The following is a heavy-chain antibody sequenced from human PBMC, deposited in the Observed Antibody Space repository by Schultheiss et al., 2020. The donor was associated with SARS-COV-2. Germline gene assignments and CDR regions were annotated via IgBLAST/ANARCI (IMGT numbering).Heavy chain of an antibody. J-gene: IGHJ6*02. CDR1: GFTFSNYW. D-gene: IGHD5-18*01. CDR2: IRNKPNSDAT. Sequence: GGSLRLSCAASGFTFSNYWMHWVRQAPGKGLEWVGRIRNKPNSDATAYAASVKGRFTISRDDSKNTAYLQMNSLRAEDTAVYYCARDDRLRFAADSFPPSSRRCGMDVWGLGTTVTVSS. CDR3: ARDDRLRFAADSFPPSSRRCGMDV. V-gene: IGHV3-73*01.